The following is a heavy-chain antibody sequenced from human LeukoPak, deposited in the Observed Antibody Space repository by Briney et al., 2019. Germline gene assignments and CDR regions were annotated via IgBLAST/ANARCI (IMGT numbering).Heavy chain of an antibody. V-gene: IGHV4-4*07. CDR1: GGSISSYY. Sequence: SETLSLTCTVFGGSISSYYWSWIRQPAGKGLEWIGRMYTSGSTNYNPSLKSRVTMSVDTSKNQFSLKLSSVTAADTAVYYCARHRTAAGVGPWGQGTLVTVSS. CDR2: MYTSGST. J-gene: IGHJ5*02. CDR3: ARHRTAAGVGP. D-gene: IGHD6-25*01.